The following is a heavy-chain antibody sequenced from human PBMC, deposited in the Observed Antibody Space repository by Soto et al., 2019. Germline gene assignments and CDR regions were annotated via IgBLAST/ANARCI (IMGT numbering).Heavy chain of an antibody. V-gene: IGHV3-23*01. CDR2: ISGSDGTT. J-gene: IGHJ6*02. CDR3: AKVIGGSESYWGGSHYYYALDV. D-gene: IGHD3-10*01. Sequence: EVQLLESGGGLTQPGGSLGLSCAASGFIFSDYAMYWVRQAPGKGLEWVSVISGSDGTTYYADSVRGRFTMSRDNSRNTIYLQMMSLRAEDTAVYYCAKVIGGSESYWGGSHYYYALDVWGQGTTVTVSS. CDR1: GFIFSDYA.